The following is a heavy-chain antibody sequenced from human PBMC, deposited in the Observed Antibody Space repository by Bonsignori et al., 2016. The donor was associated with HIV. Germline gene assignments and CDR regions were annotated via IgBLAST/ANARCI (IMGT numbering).Heavy chain of an antibody. CDR2: IRYDGSNK. Sequence: VRQAPGKGLEWVTFIRYDGSNKYYADSVKGRFTISRDNSKNTLYLQMNSLRAEDTAVYYCAKDKPYNYGSGSYSYYFDYWGQGTLVTVSS. D-gene: IGHD3-10*01. J-gene: IGHJ4*02. CDR3: AKDKPYNYGSGSYSYYFDY. V-gene: IGHV3-30*02.